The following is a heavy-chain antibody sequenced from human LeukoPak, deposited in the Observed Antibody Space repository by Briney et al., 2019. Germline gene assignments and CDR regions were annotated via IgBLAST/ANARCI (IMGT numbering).Heavy chain of an antibody. D-gene: IGHD2-8*01. J-gene: IGHJ5*02. Sequence: PSETLSLTCAVYGGSFSGYYWSWIRQPPGKGLEWIGEINHSGSTNYNPSLKSRVTISVDTSKNQFSLKQSSVTAADTAVYYCAKGGHCTNGVCYRGKYWWFDPWGQGTLVTVSS. V-gene: IGHV4-34*01. CDR1: GGSFSGYY. CDR3: AKGGHCTNGVCYRGKYWWFDP. CDR2: INHSGST.